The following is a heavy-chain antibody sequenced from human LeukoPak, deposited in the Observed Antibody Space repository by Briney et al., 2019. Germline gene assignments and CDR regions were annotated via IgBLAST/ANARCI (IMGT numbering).Heavy chain of an antibody. D-gene: IGHD6-13*01. J-gene: IGHJ3*02. V-gene: IGHV3-33*08. Sequence: GGSLRLSCAASGFTFSSHWMTWVRQAPGKGLEWVAVIWYDGSNKYYADSVKGRFTISRDNSKSTLYLQMNSLRAEDTAVYYCVRALIAAVGKDAFDIWGQGTMVTVSS. CDR2: IWYDGSNK. CDR3: VRALIAAVGKDAFDI. CDR1: GFTFSSHW.